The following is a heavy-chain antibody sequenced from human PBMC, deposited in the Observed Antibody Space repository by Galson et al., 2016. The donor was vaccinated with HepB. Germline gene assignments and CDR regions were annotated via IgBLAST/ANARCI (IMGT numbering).Heavy chain of an antibody. CDR3: ARERGGYCTSTLCHPNWFDP. J-gene: IGHJ5*02. Sequence: SETLSLTCTVSGGSLSSYYWSWIRQPPGKGLEWIGYIYYSGSTNYNPSLKSRVTISVDTSKDQFSLKLSSVIAADTAVYYCARERGGYCTSTLCHPNWFDPWGQGTLVTVSS. CDR1: GGSLSSYY. V-gene: IGHV4-59*01. CDR2: IYYSGST. D-gene: IGHD2-2*01.